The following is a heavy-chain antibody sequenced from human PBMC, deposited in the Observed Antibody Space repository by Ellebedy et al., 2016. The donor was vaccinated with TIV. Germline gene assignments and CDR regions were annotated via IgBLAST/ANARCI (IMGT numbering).Heavy chain of an antibody. CDR1: GFTFSSYA. V-gene: IGHV3-30*04. Sequence: GESLKISCAASGFTFSSYAMHWVRQAPGKGLEWVAVISYDGTNKNCADSVKGRFTISRDNSKNTLYLQMNSLRPEDTAVYYCARDVAVAGTWWGDWGQGTLVTVSS. CDR2: ISYDGTNK. D-gene: IGHD6-19*01. CDR3: ARDVAVAGTWWGD. J-gene: IGHJ4*02.